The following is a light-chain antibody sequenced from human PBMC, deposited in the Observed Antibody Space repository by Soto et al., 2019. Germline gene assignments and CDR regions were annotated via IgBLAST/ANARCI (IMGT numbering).Light chain of an antibody. Sequence: QSVLTQPPSVSGSPGQSITISCTGTSSDVGGYNYVSWYQQHPGKAPKLMIYDVSNRPSGVSNRFSGSKSGNTASLTISGLQAEDEADYYCNSYTSSSTRVFGTGTKVNVL. CDR1: SSDVGGYNY. J-gene: IGLJ1*01. CDR3: NSYTSSSTRV. V-gene: IGLV2-14*01. CDR2: DVS.